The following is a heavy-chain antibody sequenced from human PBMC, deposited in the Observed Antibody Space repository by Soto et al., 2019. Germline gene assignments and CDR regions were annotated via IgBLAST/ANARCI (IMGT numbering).Heavy chain of an antibody. J-gene: IGHJ2*01. CDR1: GVTFKDYG. V-gene: IGHV3-30*03. D-gene: IGHD3-16*01. CDR2: ISYDGKQT. CDR3: ARDGWGSNWYFDL. Sequence: GGSLRLSCGAPGVTFKDYGMHWVRQAPGKGLEWVAVISYDGKQTYYADSVKGRFTTSKDKSKRTLFLQMNSLRVDVTAVYYCARDGWGSNWYFDLWGRGTLVTVSS.